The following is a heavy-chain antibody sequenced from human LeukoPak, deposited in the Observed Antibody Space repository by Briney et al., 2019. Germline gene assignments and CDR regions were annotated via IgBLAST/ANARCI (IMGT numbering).Heavy chain of an antibody. J-gene: IGHJ3*02. V-gene: IGHV1-46*01. CDR1: GYTFTSYF. Sequence: ASVKVSCKTSGYTFTSYFMHWVRQAPGQGLEWMGIINPSGGSTSYAQNFQGRVTMTRDMSTSTVYMELSSLRSEDTAVYFCARDRGQHAFDIWGQGTMVTVSS. CDR3: ARDRGQHAFDI. CDR2: INPSGGST. D-gene: IGHD1-26*01.